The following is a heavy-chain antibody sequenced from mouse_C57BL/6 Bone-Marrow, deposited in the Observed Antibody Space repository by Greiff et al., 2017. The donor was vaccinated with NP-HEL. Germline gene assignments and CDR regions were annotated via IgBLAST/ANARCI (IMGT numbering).Heavy chain of an antibody. CDR2: IYPGSGST. V-gene: IGHV1-55*01. CDR3: ASGGLRYLDV. J-gene: IGHJ1*03. D-gene: IGHD2-4*01. Sequence: QVQLKQPGAELVKPGASVKMSCKASGYTFTSYWITWVKQRPGHGLEWIGDIYPGSGSTNYNEKFKSKATLTVDTSSSTAYVQLSSLTSEDSAVYYCASGGLRYLDVWGTGTTVTVSS. CDR1: GYTFTSYW.